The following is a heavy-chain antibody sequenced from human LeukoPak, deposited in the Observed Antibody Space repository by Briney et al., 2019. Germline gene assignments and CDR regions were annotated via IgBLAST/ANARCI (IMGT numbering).Heavy chain of an antibody. CDR2: ITSSSSTI. CDR1: GFTFSSHS. Sequence: GGSLRLSCAASGFTFSSHSMNWVRQAPGKGLEWVSYITSSSSTIYYADSVKGRFTISGDNAKNSLYLQMNSLRAEDTAVYYCTRGVTGTTFRPDYWGQGTLVTVSS. J-gene: IGHJ4*02. V-gene: IGHV3-48*04. CDR3: TRGVTGTTFRPDY. D-gene: IGHD1-7*01.